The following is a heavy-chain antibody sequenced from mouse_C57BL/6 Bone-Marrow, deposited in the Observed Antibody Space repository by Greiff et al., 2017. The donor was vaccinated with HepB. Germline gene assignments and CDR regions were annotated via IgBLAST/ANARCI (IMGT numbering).Heavy chain of an antibody. V-gene: IGHV1-54*01. D-gene: IGHD2-12*01. Sequence: VQLQQSGAELVRPGTSVKVSCKASGYAFTNYLIEWVKQRPGQGLEWIGVINPGSGGTNYNEKFKGKATLTADKSSSTAYMQLSSLTSEDSAVYVCARFLFGDDAGAMDYWGQGTSVTVSS. CDR3: ARFLFGDDAGAMDY. J-gene: IGHJ4*01. CDR1: GYAFTNYL. CDR2: INPGSGGT.